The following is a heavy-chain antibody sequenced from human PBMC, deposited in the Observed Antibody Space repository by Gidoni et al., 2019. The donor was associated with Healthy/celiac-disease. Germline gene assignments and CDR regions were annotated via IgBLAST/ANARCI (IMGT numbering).Heavy chain of an antibody. CDR1: GYTFTSYA. Sequence: QVQLVQSGAEVKKPGASVKVSCKAAGYTFTSYAMHWVRQAPTQRLEWMGWINAGNGNTKYSQKFQGRVTITRDTSASTAYMELSSLRSEDTAVYYCARGHSGSYSRFDPWGQGTLVTVSS. CDR2: INAGNGNT. V-gene: IGHV1-3*01. D-gene: IGHD1-26*01. J-gene: IGHJ5*02. CDR3: ARGHSGSYSRFDP.